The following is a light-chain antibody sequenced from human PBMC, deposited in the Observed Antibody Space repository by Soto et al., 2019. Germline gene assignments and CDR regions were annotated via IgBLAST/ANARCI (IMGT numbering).Light chain of an antibody. CDR2: DAS. CDR3: QQYRT. V-gene: IGKV1-5*01. J-gene: IGKJ1*01. CDR1: QSISSW. Sequence: DIQMTQSPSTLSASVGDRVTITCRASQSISSWLAWYQQKPGKAPKLLIYDASSLESGVPSRFSGSRSETEVTLTISSLQPDDFATYYCQQYRTFGQGTKVEIK.